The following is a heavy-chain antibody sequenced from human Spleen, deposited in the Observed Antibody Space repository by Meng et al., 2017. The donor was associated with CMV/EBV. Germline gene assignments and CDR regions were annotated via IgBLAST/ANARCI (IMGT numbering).Heavy chain of an antibody. Sequence: GESLKISCATSGFSFSDFALNWVRQAPGKGLEWVAVISYDGSNKYYADSVKGRFTISRDNSKNTLYLQMNSLRAEDTAVYYCARRLQPYYFDYWGQGTLVTVSS. D-gene: IGHD4-11*01. CDR1: GFSFSDFA. CDR2: ISYDGSNK. J-gene: IGHJ4*02. CDR3: ARRLQPYYFDY. V-gene: IGHV3-30-3*01.